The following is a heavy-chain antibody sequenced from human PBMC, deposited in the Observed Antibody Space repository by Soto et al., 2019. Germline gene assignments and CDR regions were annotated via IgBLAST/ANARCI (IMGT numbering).Heavy chain of an antibody. Sequence: AGGALRLSWAASWFTFGNAWGSWGRQAPGKGLEWVGRIKSRTDGGTTDYAAPVKGRFTISRDDSKNTLYLQMNSLKTEDTAVYYCTTDEWRWFDPWGQGTLVTVSS. D-gene: IGHD3-3*01. CDR2: IKSRTDGGTT. J-gene: IGHJ5*02. CDR3: TTDEWRWFDP. CDR1: WFTFGNAW. V-gene: IGHV3-15*01.